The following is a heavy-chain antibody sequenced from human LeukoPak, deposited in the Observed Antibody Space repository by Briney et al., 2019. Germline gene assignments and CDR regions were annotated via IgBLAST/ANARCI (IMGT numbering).Heavy chain of an antibody. CDR1: GASLNYNNYY. J-gene: IGHJ3*01. CDR2: IYDGGAT. V-gene: IGHV4-39*01. CDR3: AKSPAGDAFDV. Sequence: PSETLSLTCSVSGASLNYNNYYWGWLRQSPGQGLEWIASIYDGGATYYNPSLKSRVDIFVDTSKNQFSLSLRSVTAADTAVYYCAKSPAGDAFDVWGQGTMVTVSS. D-gene: IGHD3-10*01.